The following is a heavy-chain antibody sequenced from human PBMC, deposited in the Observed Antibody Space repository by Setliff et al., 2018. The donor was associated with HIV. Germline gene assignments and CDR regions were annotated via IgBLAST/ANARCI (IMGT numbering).Heavy chain of an antibody. Sequence: SETLSLTCAVSGGSISSSNWWSWVHQPPGKGLEWIGEIYHSGGTNYNPSLKSRVTISVDTSKNQFSLKLSSVTAADTAVYYCASLPHTSTTIADYWGQGTLVTVS. J-gene: IGHJ4*02. D-gene: IGHD1-1*01. CDR1: GGSISSSNW. V-gene: IGHV4-4*02. CDR3: ASLPHTSTTIADY. CDR2: IYHSGGT.